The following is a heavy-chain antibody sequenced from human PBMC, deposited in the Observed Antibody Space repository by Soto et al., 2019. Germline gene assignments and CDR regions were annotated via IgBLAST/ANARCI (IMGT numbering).Heavy chain of an antibody. CDR2: IYYSGST. Sequence: QVQLQESGPGLVKPSQTLSLTCTVSGGSISSVGYYWSWIREHPGKGLEWIGYIYYSGSTYYNPPLKRRSTLTVNTSTNPFSLKLNPVTAADTAVYYCARSSTRANYFDYWGQGTLVTVSS. V-gene: IGHV4-31*03. J-gene: IGHJ4*02. CDR1: GGSISSVGYY. D-gene: IGHD2-2*01. CDR3: ARSSTRANYFDY.